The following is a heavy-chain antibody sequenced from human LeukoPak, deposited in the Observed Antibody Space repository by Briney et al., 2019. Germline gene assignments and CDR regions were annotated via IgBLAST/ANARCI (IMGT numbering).Heavy chain of an antibody. D-gene: IGHD3-10*01. CDR3: ARLTSYYGSGSYYYPLDY. CDR2: IYPGDSDT. Sequence: GESLKISCTGSGYSFTSYWIGWVRQMPGKGLEWMGIIYPGDSDTRYSPSFQGQVTISADKSISTAYLQWSSLKASDTAMYYCARLTSYYGSGSYYYPLDYWGQGTLVTVSS. J-gene: IGHJ4*02. V-gene: IGHV5-51*01. CDR1: GYSFTSYW.